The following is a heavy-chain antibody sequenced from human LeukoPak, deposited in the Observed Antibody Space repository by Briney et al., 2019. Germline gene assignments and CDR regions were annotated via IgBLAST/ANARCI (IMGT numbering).Heavy chain of an antibody. D-gene: IGHD3-10*01. CDR2: ISSSGTTI. CDR1: GFTFSSYS. V-gene: IGHV3-48*01. J-gene: IGHJ4*02. CDR3: AREVYYGSGSPRLDY. Sequence: GGSLRLSCAASGFTFSSYSMTWVRQAPGKGLEWVSYISSSGTTIYSADSVKGRFTIYRDNPKNSLYLQMNSLRAEDTALYYCAREVYYGSGSPRLDYWGQGTLVTVSS.